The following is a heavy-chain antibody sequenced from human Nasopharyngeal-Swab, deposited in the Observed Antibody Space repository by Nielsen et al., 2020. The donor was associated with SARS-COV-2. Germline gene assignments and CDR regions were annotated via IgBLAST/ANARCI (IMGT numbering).Heavy chain of an antibody. CDR1: GGSISSSSYY. CDR3: ARANIPEITIFGVVRRTGMDV. CDR2: IYYSGST. Sequence: GSLRLSCTVSGGSISSSSYYWGWIRQPPGKGLEWIGSIYYSGSTNYNPSLKSRVTISVDTSKNQFSLKLSSVTAADTAVYYCARANIPEITIFGVVRRTGMDVWGQGTTVTVSS. D-gene: IGHD3-3*01. J-gene: IGHJ6*02. V-gene: IGHV4-39*07.